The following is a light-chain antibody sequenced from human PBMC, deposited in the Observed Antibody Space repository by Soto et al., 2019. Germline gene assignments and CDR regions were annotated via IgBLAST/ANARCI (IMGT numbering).Light chain of an antibody. Sequence: DIQMTQSPSSVSASVGDRVTITCRASQGISSLLAWYQQKPGKAPNLLIHTASSLQSGVPSRFSCSRSGTDFPLTSSSLQPEDFATYLCQQANRFPLSVGGGTNVDLK. CDR1: QGISSL. CDR3: QQANRFPLS. V-gene: IGKV1-12*01. J-gene: IGKJ4*01. CDR2: TAS.